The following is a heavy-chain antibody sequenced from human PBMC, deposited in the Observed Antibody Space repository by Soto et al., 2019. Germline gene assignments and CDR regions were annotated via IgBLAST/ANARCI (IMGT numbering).Heavy chain of an antibody. CDR1: GFTFSSYG. CDR2: ISYDGSNK. V-gene: IGHV3-30*18. J-gene: IGHJ4*02. Sequence: PGGSLRLSCAASGFTFSSYGMHWVRQAPGKGLEWVAVISYDGSNKYYADSVKGRFTISRDNSKNTLYLQMNSLRAEDTAVYYCAKDYYDSSGSLGWGQGPLVTV. CDR3: AKDYYDSSGSLG. D-gene: IGHD3-22*01.